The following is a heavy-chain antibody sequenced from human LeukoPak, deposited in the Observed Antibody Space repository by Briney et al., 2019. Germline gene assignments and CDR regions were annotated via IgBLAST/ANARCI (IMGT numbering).Heavy chain of an antibody. CDR3: AKEDRGYSYGSYFDY. D-gene: IGHD5-18*01. J-gene: IGHJ4*02. CDR2: INTDGSST. Sequence: GGSLRLSCAASGFTFTSYTMHWVRQAPGKGLEWVSRINTDGSSTSYADSVKGRFTISRDNAKNSLYLQMNSLRAEDTALYYCAKEDRGYSYGSYFDYWGQGTLVTVSS. CDR1: GFTFTSYT. V-gene: IGHV3-74*01.